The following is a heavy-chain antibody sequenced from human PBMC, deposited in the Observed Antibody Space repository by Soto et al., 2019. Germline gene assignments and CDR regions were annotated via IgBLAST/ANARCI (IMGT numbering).Heavy chain of an antibody. CDR3: ARDLPPSYDSSGYSVFDI. V-gene: IGHV4-59*01. J-gene: IGHJ3*02. CDR1: GGSISSYY. CDR2: IYSSGST. Sequence: SETLSLTCSVSGGSISSYYWSWIRQSPGKGLEWIGYIYSSGSTNYNPSLKSRVTISVDTSKNQFSLKLNSVTAADTAVYYCARDLPPSYDSSGYSVFDIWGQGTMVT. D-gene: IGHD3-22*01.